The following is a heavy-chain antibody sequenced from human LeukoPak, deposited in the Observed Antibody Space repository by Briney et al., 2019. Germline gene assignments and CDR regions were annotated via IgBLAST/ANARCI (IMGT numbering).Heavy chain of an antibody. V-gene: IGHV4-34*01. J-gene: IGHJ4*02. CDR3: ARGLDYYDSSGYRLPALGY. CDR1: GGSFSGYY. Sequence: PSDTLSLTCAVYGGSFSGYYWSWIRQPPGKGLEWIGEMNYRGSTSYNSSVKSRVTISVDTSKNQFSLKLSSVTAADTAVYYCARGLDYYDSSGYRLPALGYWGQGTLVTVSS. CDR2: MNYRGST. D-gene: IGHD3-22*01.